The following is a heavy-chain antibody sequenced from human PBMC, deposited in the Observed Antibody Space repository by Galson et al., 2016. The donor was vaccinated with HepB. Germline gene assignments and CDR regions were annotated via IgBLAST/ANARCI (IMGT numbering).Heavy chain of an antibody. V-gene: IGHV3-11*05. J-gene: IGHJ5*02. D-gene: IGHD3-10*01. CDR2: IGTSSDDS. CDR3: ARAGMITLVRGLTEGFDP. Sequence: SLRLSCAASGFTFSDYYMSWIRRAPGKGLEWVSYIGTSSDDSHYADSVKGRFTISRDKSEKSLYLKMNSLRAEDTAVSYCARAGMITLVRGLTEGFDPWGQGTLVTFSS. CDR1: GFTFSDYY.